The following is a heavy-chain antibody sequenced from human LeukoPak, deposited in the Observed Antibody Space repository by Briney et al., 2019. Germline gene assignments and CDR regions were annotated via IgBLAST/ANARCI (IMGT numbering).Heavy chain of an antibody. V-gene: IGHV3-30*03. Sequence: GGSLRLSCAASGFTFSTYWMHWVRQAPGKGLEWVAVISYDGSNKYYADSVKGRFTISRDNSKNTLYLQMNSLRAEDTAVYYCARDSGQGIAVAGKIRGTYFDYWGQGTLVTVSS. CDR2: ISYDGSNK. CDR1: GFTFSTYW. D-gene: IGHD6-19*01. J-gene: IGHJ4*02. CDR3: ARDSGQGIAVAGKIRGTYFDY.